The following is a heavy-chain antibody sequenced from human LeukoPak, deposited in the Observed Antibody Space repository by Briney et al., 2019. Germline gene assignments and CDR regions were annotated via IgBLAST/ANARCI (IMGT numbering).Heavy chain of an antibody. Sequence: GRSLRLSCAASGFTFSSYGMHWVRQAPGKGLEWVAVIWYDGSNKYYADSVKGRFTISRDNSKNTLYLQMNSLRAEDTAVYYCARDYYDSSGYYPWRGPFDYWGQGTLVTVSS. J-gene: IGHJ4*02. D-gene: IGHD3-22*01. V-gene: IGHV3-33*01. CDR1: GFTFSSYG. CDR3: ARDYYDSSGYYPWRGPFDY. CDR2: IWYDGSNK.